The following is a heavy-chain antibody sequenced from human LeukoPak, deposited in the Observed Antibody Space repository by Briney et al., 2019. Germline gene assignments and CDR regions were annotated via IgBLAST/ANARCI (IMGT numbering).Heavy chain of an antibody. CDR2: IYYSGNT. Sequence: SETLSLTCTVSGGSISSGDYYWSWIRQPPGKGLEWIGYIYYSGNTYYNPSLKSRVTISVDTSKNQFSLKLSSVTAADTAVYYCARDLLNEGNHLDYWGQGTLVTVSS. J-gene: IGHJ4*02. V-gene: IGHV4-30-4*01. CDR3: ARDLLNEGNHLDY. D-gene: IGHD4-23*01. CDR1: GGSISSGDYY.